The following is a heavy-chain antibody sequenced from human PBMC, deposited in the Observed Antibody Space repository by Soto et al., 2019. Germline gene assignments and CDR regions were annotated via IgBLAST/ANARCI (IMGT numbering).Heavy chain of an antibody. V-gene: IGHV4-4*02. CDR3: ASRDPGTSVDY. Sequence: QVQLQESGPGLVKPSGTLSLTCAVSGGSFTSNNWWTWVRQPPGQALEWIGEIYRTGSTNYNPSLKSRVTISLDKPENQFSLKVTSLTAADTAVYYCASRDPGTSVDYWGQGTLVTVSS. J-gene: IGHJ4*02. CDR2: IYRTGST. CDR1: GGSFTSNNW. D-gene: IGHD1-7*01.